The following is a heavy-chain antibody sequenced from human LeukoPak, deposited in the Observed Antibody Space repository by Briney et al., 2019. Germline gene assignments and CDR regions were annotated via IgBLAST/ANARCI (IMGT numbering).Heavy chain of an antibody. J-gene: IGHJ3*02. D-gene: IGHD1-26*01. CDR3: ATILRTHDAFDI. V-gene: IGHV1-24*01. CDR1: GYTLTELS. Sequence: GASVKVSCKVSGYTLTELSMHWVRQAPGKGLEWMGGFDPEDGETIYAQKFQGRVTMTEDTSTDTAYMELSSLRSEDTAVYYCATILRTHDAFDIWGQGAMVTVSS. CDR2: FDPEDGET.